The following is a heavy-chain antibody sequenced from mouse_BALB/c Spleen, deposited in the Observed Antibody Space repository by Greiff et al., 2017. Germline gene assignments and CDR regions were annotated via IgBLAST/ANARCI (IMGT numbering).Heavy chain of an antibody. CDR3: ARMYGNYVYAMDY. CDR2: ISSGSSTI. V-gene: IGHV5-17*02. J-gene: IGHJ4*01. Sequence: EVQRVESGGGLVQPGGSRKLSCAASGFTFSSFGMHWVRQAPEKGLEWVAYISSGSSTIYYADTVKGRFTISRDNPKNTLFLQMTSLRSEDTAMYYCARMYGNYVYAMDYWGQGTSVTVSS. CDR1: GFTFSSFG. D-gene: IGHD2-10*02.